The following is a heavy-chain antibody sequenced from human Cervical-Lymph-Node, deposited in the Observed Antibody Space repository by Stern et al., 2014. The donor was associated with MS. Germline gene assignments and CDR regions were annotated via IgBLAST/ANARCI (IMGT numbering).Heavy chain of an antibody. J-gene: IGHJ3*02. Sequence: VQLLESGAEVKKPGASVKVSCKASGYTFTSYYMHWVRQAPGQGLEWMGIINPSGGSTSYAQKFQGRVTMTRDKSTSTVYMELSSLRSEDTAVYYCARDRRPYNWNDIGAFDIWGQGTMVTVSS. V-gene: IGHV1-46*03. CDR3: ARDRRPYNWNDIGAFDI. D-gene: IGHD1-1*01. CDR2: INPSGGST. CDR1: GYTFTSYY.